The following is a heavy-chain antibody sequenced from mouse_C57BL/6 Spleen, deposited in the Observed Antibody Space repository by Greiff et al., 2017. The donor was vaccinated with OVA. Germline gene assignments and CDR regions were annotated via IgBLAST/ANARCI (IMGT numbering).Heavy chain of an antibody. J-gene: IGHJ3*01. CDR2: IDPSDSYT. CDR3: APGDYEAWFAY. Sequence: QVQLQQPGAELVKPGASVKLSCKASGYTFTSYWMQWVKQRPGQGLEWIGEIDPSDSYTNYNQKFKGKATLTVDTSSSTAYMQLSSLTSEDSAVYYCAPGDYEAWFAYWGQGTLVTVSA. D-gene: IGHD2-4*01. V-gene: IGHV1-50*01. CDR1: GYTFTSYW.